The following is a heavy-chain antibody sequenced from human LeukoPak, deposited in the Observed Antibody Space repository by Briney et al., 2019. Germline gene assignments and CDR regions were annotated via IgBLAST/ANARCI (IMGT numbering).Heavy chain of an antibody. V-gene: IGHV3-30*18. CDR1: GFTFSSYG. CDR2: ISYDGSNK. D-gene: IGHD1-26*01. Sequence: GGSLRLSCAASGFTFSSYGMHWVRQAPGKGLEWVAVISYDGSNKYYADSVKGRFTISKDNSKNTLYLQMNSLRAEDTAVYYCAKGATGFDYWGQGTLVTVSS. J-gene: IGHJ4*02. CDR3: AKGATGFDY.